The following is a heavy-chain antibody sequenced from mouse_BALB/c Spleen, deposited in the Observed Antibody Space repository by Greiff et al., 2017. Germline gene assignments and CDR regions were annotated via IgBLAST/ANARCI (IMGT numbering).Heavy chain of an antibody. CDR2: IYPGDGDT. J-gene: IGHJ1*01. CDR3: ARSYYGSSYGYFDV. CDR1: GYTFTSYW. V-gene: IGHV1-87*01. D-gene: IGHD1-1*01. Sequence: VQLQQSGAELARPGASVKLSCKASGYTFTSYWMQWVKQRPGQGLEWIGAIYPGDGDTRYTQKFKGKATLTADKSSSTAYMQLSSLASEDSAVYYCARSYYGSSYGYFDVWGAGTTVTVSS.